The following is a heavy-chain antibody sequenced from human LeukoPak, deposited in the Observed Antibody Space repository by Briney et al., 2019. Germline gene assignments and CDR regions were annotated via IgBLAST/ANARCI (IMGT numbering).Heavy chain of an antibody. CDR3: ATYRQVLLPFES. Sequence: GGSLRLSCAASGFTFSSYGMNWVRQAPGKGLEWVSSIFPSGGEIHYADSVRGRFTISRDNSESILSLQMNSLRAEDTAIYYCATYRQVLLPFESWGQGTLVTVSS. V-gene: IGHV3-23*01. D-gene: IGHD5-18*01. J-gene: IGHJ4*02. CDR1: GFTFSSYG. CDR2: IFPSGGEI.